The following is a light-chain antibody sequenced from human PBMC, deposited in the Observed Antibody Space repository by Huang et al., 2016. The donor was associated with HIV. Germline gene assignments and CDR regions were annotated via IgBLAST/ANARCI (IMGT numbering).Light chain of an antibody. V-gene: IGKV3-15*01. J-gene: IGKJ5*01. CDR1: QSVSSN. Sequence: EIVMTQSPATLSVSPGERATLSCRASQSVSSNLAWYQEKHGQAPRLLLYGAVTRATDIPARFSGSGSGTEFTRTISSLQSEDFAVYYCQQYNDWPITFGQGTRLEIK. CDR2: GAV. CDR3: QQYNDWPIT.